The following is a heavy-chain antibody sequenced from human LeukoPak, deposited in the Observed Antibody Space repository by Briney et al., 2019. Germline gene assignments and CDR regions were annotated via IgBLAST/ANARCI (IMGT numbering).Heavy chain of an antibody. V-gene: IGHV3-30*18. CDR2: ISYDGSNK. CDR3: AKGAYYYDSSGYYYY. D-gene: IGHD3-22*01. CDR1: GFTFSSYG. Sequence: PRRSLRLSCAASGFTFSSYGMHWVRQAPGKGLEWVAVISYDGSNKYYADSVKGRFTISRDNSKNTLYLQMNSLRAEDTAVYYCAKGAYYYDSSGYYYYWGQGTLVTVSS. J-gene: IGHJ4*02.